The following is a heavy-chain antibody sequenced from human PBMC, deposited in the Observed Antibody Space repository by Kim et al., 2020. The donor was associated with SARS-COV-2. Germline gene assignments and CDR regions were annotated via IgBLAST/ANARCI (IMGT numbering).Heavy chain of an antibody. V-gene: IGHV4-34*01. Sequence: LKSRVTISVDTSKNQFSLKLSSVTAADTAVYYCARGQLGIWRDYYYGMDVWGQGTTVTVSS. D-gene: IGHD3-16*01. CDR3: ARGQLGIWRDYYYGMDV. J-gene: IGHJ6*02.